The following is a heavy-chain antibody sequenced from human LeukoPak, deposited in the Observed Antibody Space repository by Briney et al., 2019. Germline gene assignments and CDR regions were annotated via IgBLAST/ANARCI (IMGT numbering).Heavy chain of an antibody. CDR2: ISGSGGST. CDR3: AKDNSGLLWFGELPFPIDY. Sequence: QPGGSLRLSCAASGFTFSSYAMSWVRQAPGKGLEWVSAISGSGGSTYYADSVKGRFTISGDNSKNTLYLQMNSLRAEDTAVYYCAKDNSGLLWFGELPFPIDYWGQGTLVTVSS. CDR1: GFTFSSYA. V-gene: IGHV3-23*01. D-gene: IGHD3-10*01. J-gene: IGHJ4*02.